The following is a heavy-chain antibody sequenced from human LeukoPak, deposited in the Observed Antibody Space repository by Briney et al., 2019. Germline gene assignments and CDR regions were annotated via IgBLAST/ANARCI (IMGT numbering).Heavy chain of an antibody. D-gene: IGHD5-18*01. CDR1: GITFSRYW. J-gene: IGHJ4*02. CDR2: ISWNSGNI. CDR3: AKDTRGYSYGSYFDY. V-gene: IGHV3-9*01. Sequence: GGSLRLSCVDSGITFSRYWMSWVRQAPGKGLEWVSGISWNSGNIGYADSVKGRFTISRDNAKNSLYLQMNSLRADDTALYYCAKDTRGYSYGSYFDYWGQGTLVTVSS.